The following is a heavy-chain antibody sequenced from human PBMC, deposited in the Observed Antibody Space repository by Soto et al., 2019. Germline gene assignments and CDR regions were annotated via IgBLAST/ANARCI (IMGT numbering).Heavy chain of an antibody. Sequence: SETLSLTCTVSGGSISSGDYYWSWIRQPPGKGLEWIGYIYYSGSTNYNPSLKSRVTISVDTSKNQFSLKLSSVTAADTAVYFCARRYGGNLDYWGQGTLVTVSS. D-gene: IGHD1-26*01. CDR3: ARRYGGNLDY. J-gene: IGHJ4*02. CDR2: IYYSGST. CDR1: GGSISSGDYY. V-gene: IGHV4-30-4*01.